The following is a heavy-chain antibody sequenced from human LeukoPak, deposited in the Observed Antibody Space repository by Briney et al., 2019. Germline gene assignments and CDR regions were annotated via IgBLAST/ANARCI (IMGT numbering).Heavy chain of an antibody. D-gene: IGHD2-21*02. V-gene: IGHV3-30*18. J-gene: IGHJ3*02. CDR2: ISYDGSNK. CDR3: AKGRECGGDCLHGDDAFDI. CDR1: GFTFSSYG. Sequence: GRSLRLSCAASGFTFSSYGMHWVRQAPGKGLEWVAVISYDGSNKYYADSVKGRFTISRDNSKNTLYLQMNSLRAGDTAVYYCAKGRECGGDCLHGDDAFDIWGQGTMVTVSS.